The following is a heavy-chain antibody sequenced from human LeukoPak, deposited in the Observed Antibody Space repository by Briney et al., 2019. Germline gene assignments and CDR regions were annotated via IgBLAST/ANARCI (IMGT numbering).Heavy chain of an antibody. Sequence: SETLSLTCIVSGDSIRSYYWSWIRQPPGKGLEWIGEINHSGSTNYNPSLKSRVTISVDTSKNQFSLKLSSVTAADTAVYYCARGRIVGATRWFDPWGQGTLVTVSS. CDR2: INHSGST. CDR3: ARGRIVGATRWFDP. D-gene: IGHD1-26*01. J-gene: IGHJ5*02. V-gene: IGHV4-34*01. CDR1: GDSIRSYY.